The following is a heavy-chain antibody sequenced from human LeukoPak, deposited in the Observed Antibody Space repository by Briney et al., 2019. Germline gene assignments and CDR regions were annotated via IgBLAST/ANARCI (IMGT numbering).Heavy chain of an antibody. J-gene: IGHJ4*02. CDR2: IHYSGST. Sequence: ASETLSLTCTVSGASMSTYYWSWIRQSPGKGLEWLAYIHYSGSTNINPSLKGRLAISIDTSKNQFSLKVNSVTAADTAVYYCARDIYGSGYGFFDYWGQGTLVTVSS. V-gene: IGHV4-59*01. D-gene: IGHD3-10*01. CDR1: GASMSTYY. CDR3: ARDIYGSGYGFFDY.